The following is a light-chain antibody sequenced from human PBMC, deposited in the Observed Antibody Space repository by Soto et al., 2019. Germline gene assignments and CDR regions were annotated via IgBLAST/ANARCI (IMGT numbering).Light chain of an antibody. CDR3: SSYRSGSTLV. V-gene: IGLV2-14*01. Sequence: LTQPASVSGSPGQSITISCIGTSSDVGAYDYVSWFQHHPGKAPKLMIFEVSNRPSGVSNRFSGSKSGNTASLTISGLQAEDEADYFCSSYRSGSTLVFGTGTKVTVL. CDR1: SSDVGAYDY. J-gene: IGLJ1*01. CDR2: EVS.